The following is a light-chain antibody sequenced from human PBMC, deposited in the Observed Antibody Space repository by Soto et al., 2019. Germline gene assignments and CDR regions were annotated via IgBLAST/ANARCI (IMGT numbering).Light chain of an antibody. CDR3: SSYTTSYTQV. V-gene: IGLV2-14*01. CDR1: SSDVGGYNY. J-gene: IGLJ3*02. CDR2: EVN. Sequence: QSALTQPASVSGSPGQSITISCTGSSSDVGGYNYVSWYQHHPGKVPKLMIYEVNNRPSGVSNRFSGSKSGNTASLSISGLQAEDEADYYCSSYTTSYTQVFGGGTKVTVL.